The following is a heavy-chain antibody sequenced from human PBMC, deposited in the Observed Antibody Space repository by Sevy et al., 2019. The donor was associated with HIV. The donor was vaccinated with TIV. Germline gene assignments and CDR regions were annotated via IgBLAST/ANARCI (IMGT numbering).Heavy chain of an antibody. V-gene: IGHV4-30-2*01. Sequence: SETLSLTCAVSGGSISSGGYSWSWIRQPPGKGLEWIGYIYHSGSTYYNPSLKSRVTISVDRSKNQFSLKLSSVTAADTAGYYCAGSRCSGGSCYSGWFDPWGQGTLVTVSS. CDR1: GGSISSGGYS. J-gene: IGHJ5*02. D-gene: IGHD2-15*01. CDR2: IYHSGST. CDR3: AGSRCSGGSCYSGWFDP.